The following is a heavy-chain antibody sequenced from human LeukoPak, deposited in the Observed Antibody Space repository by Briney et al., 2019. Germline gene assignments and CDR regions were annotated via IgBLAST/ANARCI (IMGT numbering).Heavy chain of an antibody. V-gene: IGHV3-21*01. J-gene: IGHJ4*02. D-gene: IGHD3-22*01. CDR2: INVRSNYI. Sequence: PGGSLRLSCAASGFTFSSYSMNWVRQAPGKGLEWVSSINVRSNYIYYADSVRGRFRISRDDARDSLYLQMNSLRAEDTAVYYCVRLRRNSDTTGFYYYYDFWGQGTLVTVSS. CDR3: VRLRRNSDTTGFYYYYDF. CDR1: GFTFSSYS.